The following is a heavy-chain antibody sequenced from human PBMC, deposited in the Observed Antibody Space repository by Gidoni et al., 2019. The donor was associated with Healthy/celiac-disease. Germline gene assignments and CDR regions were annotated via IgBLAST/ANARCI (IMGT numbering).Heavy chain of an antibody. CDR3: ARPADLSSSWLDY. V-gene: IGHV4-39*01. Sequence: QLQLQESGPGLVKPSETLSLTCTVSGGSISSSSYYWGWIRQPPGKGLEWIGSIYYSGSTYYNPSLKSRVTISVDTSKNQFSLKLSSVTAADTAVYYCARPADLSSSWLDYWGQGTLVTVSS. CDR1: GGSISSSSYY. CDR2: IYYSGST. J-gene: IGHJ4*02. D-gene: IGHD6-13*01.